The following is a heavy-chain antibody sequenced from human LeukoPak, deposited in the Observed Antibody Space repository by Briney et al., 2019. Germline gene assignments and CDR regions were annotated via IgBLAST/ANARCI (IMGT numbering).Heavy chain of an antibody. CDR1: GDSITTYY. CDR2: INYIGST. V-gene: IGHV4-59*01. J-gene: IGHJ5*02. Sequence: SETLSLTCTVSGDSITTYYWSWIRQPPGKGLEWIGYINYIGSTNYNPSLKNRVPISADISKTQFTLRLRSVTAADTAVYFWARGVTAAASSWGQGTLVTVSS. D-gene: IGHD6-13*01. CDR3: ARGVTAAASS.